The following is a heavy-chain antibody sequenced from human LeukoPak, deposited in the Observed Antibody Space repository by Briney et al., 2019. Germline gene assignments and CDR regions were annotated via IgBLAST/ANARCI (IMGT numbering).Heavy chain of an antibody. CDR2: IYYSGST. D-gene: IGHD5-12*01. V-gene: IGHV4-59*12. CDR3: ARVTSGYALPVGRGYYFDY. J-gene: IGHJ4*02. CDR1: GGSISSYY. Sequence: SETLSLTCTVSGGSISSYYWSWIRQPPGKGLEWIGYIYYSGSTNYNPSLKSRVTISVDTSKNQFSLKLSSVTAADTAVYYCARVTSGYALPVGRGYYFDYWGQGTLVTVSS.